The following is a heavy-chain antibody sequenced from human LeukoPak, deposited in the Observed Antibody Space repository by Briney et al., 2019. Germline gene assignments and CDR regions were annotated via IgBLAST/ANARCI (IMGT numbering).Heavy chain of an antibody. CDR1: GFTFSSYA. CDR3: AKDMNTVTTTFDY. CDR2: ISNDATKK. Sequence: GGSLRLSCAASGFTFSSYAMSWVRQAPGKGLEWAAVISNDATKKYYADSVKGRSTISRDNSENTLYLQMNSLRAEDTAVYYCAKDMNTVTTTFDYWGQGTLVTVSS. V-gene: IGHV3-30*18. D-gene: IGHD4-17*01. J-gene: IGHJ4*02.